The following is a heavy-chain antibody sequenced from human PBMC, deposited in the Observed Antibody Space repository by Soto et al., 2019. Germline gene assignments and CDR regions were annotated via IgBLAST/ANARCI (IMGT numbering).Heavy chain of an antibody. Sequence: LRLSCAASGFTFSSYGMHWVRQAPGKGLEWVAVISYDGSNKYYADSVKGRFTISRDNSKNTLYLQMNSLRAEDTAVYYCAKDADCSGGSCYSDYWGQGTLVTVSS. V-gene: IGHV3-30*18. D-gene: IGHD2-15*01. CDR3: AKDADCSGGSCYSDY. CDR1: GFTFSSYG. CDR2: ISYDGSNK. J-gene: IGHJ4*02.